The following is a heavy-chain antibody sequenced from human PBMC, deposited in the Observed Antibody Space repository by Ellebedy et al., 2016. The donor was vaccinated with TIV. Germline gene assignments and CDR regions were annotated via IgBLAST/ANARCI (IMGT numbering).Heavy chain of an antibody. CDR1: GFTFSSYS. Sequence: GESLKISCAASGFTFSSYSMNWVRQAPGKGLEWVSYISSSSSTIYYADSVKGRFTISRDNSKNTLYLQMNSLRAEDTAVYYCAKIHRVVVVPAAPRDWYFDLWGRGTLVTVSS. J-gene: IGHJ2*01. CDR2: ISSSSSTI. D-gene: IGHD2-2*01. V-gene: IGHV3-48*01. CDR3: AKIHRVVVVPAAPRDWYFDL.